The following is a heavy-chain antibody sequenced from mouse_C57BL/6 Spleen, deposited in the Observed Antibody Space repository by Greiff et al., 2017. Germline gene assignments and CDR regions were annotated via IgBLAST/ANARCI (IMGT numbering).Heavy chain of an antibody. D-gene: IGHD1-1*01. CDR3: ARTPYGSSDDWYFDV. J-gene: IGHJ1*03. CDR2: IDPSDSYT. CDR1: GYTFTSYW. V-gene: IGHV1-50*01. Sequence: VQLQQPGAELVKPGASVKLSCKASGYTFTSYWMQWVKQRPGQGLEWIGEIDPSDSYTNYNQKFKGKATLTVDTSSSTAYMQLSSLTSEDSAVYYCARTPYGSSDDWYFDVWGTGTTVTVSS.